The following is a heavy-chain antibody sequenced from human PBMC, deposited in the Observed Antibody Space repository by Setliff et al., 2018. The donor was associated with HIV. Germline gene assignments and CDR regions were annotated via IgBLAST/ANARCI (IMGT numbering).Heavy chain of an antibody. CDR3: SLGYCSGGSCYSDPEVAFDI. D-gene: IGHD2-15*01. J-gene: IGHJ3*02. V-gene: IGHV3-74*01. CDR1: GFTFDRYW. Sequence: GGSLRLSCAASGFTFDRYWMHWVRQAPGKGLVWVSRVNSDGSSKTYADSVKDRFTISRDNAKNSLYLQMNSLRGEDAALYYCSLGYCSGGSCYSDPEVAFDIWGQGTMVTVSS. CDR2: VNSDGSSK.